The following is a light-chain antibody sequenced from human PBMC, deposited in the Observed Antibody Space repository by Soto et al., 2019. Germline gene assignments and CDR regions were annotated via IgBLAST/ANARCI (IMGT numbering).Light chain of an antibody. CDR1: QGVRSN. CDR3: QQYNNWPAIT. V-gene: IGKV3D-15*01. Sequence: EIVMTQSPATLSVSPGERATLSCRASQGVRSNLAWYQQKPGQPPRLVISGASTRAPGIPARFSGFGSGTDFTLTISSLQSEDLAIYYCQQYNNWPAITVGQGTRLEIK. CDR2: GAS. J-gene: IGKJ5*01.